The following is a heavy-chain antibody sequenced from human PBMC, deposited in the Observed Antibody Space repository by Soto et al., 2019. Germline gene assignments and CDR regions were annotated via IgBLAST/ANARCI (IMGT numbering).Heavy chain of an antibody. CDR3: AKDATKLQPFY. Sequence: PGRSLRLSCAASGFTFTSHAMHWVRQTPGKGLEWVAAISYDEIDKKYASSVKGRFTVSRDNSKKTLYLQMNSLRAEDTAVYYCAKDATKLQPFYWGQGTLVTVSS. D-gene: IGHD1-26*01. V-gene: IGHV3-30*18. J-gene: IGHJ4*02. CDR2: ISYDEIDK. CDR1: GFTFTSHA.